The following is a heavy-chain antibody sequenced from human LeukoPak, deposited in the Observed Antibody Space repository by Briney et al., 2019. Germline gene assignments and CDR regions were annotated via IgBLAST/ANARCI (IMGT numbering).Heavy chain of an antibody. CDR2: ITLSSSSI. V-gene: IGHV3-48*01. CDR3: AREPTYSSSWYTSCDY. CDR1: GFNFNNYN. Sequence: LPGGSLRLSCAASGFNFNNYNMNWVRQAPGKGLEWVSYITLSSSSIYYADSVKGRFTISRDNAKNSLYLQMNSLRAEDTAVYYCAREPTYSSSWYTSCDYWGQGTLVTVSS. J-gene: IGHJ4*02. D-gene: IGHD6-13*01.